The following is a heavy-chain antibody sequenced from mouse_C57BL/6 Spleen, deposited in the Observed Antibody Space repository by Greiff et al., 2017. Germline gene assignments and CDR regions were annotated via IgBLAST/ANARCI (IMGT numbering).Heavy chain of an antibody. J-gene: IGHJ3*01. CDR1: GFTFSNYW. Sequence: EVKLEESGGGLVQPGGSMKLSCVASGFTFSNYWMNWVRQSPEKGLEWVAQIRLKSDNYATHYAESVKGRFTISRDDSKSSVYLQMNNLRAEDTGIYYGTGSYDYDDGFAYWGQGTLVTVSA. CDR2: IRLKSDNYAT. CDR3: TGSYDYDDGFAY. V-gene: IGHV6-3*01. D-gene: IGHD2-4*01.